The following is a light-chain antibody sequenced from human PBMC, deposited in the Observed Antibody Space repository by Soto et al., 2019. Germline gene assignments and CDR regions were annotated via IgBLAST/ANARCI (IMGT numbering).Light chain of an antibody. CDR3: TSEAGGTNV. CDR2: EVN. V-gene: IGLV2-8*01. Sequence: QSALTQPPSASGSPGQSVTISCTGTSSDVGGYNYVSWYQQHPGKVPKLMVYEVNKRPSGVPDRFSGSKSGNTASLTVSGLQAEAEADYYCTSEAGGTNVFGTGTKLTVL. CDR1: SSDVGGYNY. J-gene: IGLJ1*01.